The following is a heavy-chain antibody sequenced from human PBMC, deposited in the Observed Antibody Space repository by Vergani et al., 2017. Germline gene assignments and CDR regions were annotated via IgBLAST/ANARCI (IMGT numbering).Heavy chain of an antibody. Sequence: EVQLVESGGGLVQPGGSLRLSCAASGFTFSSYWMSWVRQAPGKGLEWVANIKQDGSEKYYGDSVKGRFTISRDNAKNALYLQMNSLRAEDTAVYYCARWTTQRVQDYYYYYMDVWGKGTTVTVSS. D-gene: IGHD6-13*01. V-gene: IGHV3-7*01. CDR3: ARWTTQRVQDYYYYYMDV. CDR1: GFTFSSYW. CDR2: IKQDGSEK. J-gene: IGHJ6*03.